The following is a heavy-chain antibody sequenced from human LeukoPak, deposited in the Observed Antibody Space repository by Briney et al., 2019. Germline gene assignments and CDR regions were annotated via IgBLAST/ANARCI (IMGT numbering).Heavy chain of an antibody. Sequence: GGSLRLSCAASGFTLSSYGMQWVRQAPGKGLEWVAVISYDASNKYYADSVKGRFTISRDNSKNTLYLQMNSLRAEDTAVYYCAKAEQLALYFDYWGQGTLVTVSS. CDR3: AKAEQLALYFDY. CDR1: GFTLSSYG. V-gene: IGHV3-30*18. CDR2: ISYDASNK. J-gene: IGHJ4*02. D-gene: IGHD6-6*01.